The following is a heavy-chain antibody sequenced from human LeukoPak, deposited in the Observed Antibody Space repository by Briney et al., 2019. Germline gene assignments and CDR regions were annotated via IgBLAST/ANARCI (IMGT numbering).Heavy chain of an antibody. V-gene: IGHV3-11*04. CDR3: ARVSVLYPDAFDI. J-gene: IGHJ3*02. CDR2: ISSSGSTI. CDR1: GFTFGDYY. Sequence: GGSLRLSCAASGFTFGDYYMSWIRQAPGKGLEWVSYISSSGSTIYYADSVKGRFTISRDNAKNSLYLQMNSLRAEDTAVYYCARVSVLYPDAFDIWGQGTMVTVSS. D-gene: IGHD2-2*02.